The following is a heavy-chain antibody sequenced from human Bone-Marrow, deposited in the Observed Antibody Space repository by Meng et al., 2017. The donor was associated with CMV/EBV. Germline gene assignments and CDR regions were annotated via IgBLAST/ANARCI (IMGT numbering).Heavy chain of an antibody. CDR2: ISSSGSTI. Sequence: GESLKISCSASGFTFSSYEMNWVRQAPGKGLEWVSYISSSGSTIYYADSLKGRFTISRDNAKNSLYLQMNSLRAEDTAVYYCAREYSSLNYYYYGMDVWGQGTTVTVSS. D-gene: IGHD6-6*01. V-gene: IGHV3-48*03. CDR1: GFTFSSYE. CDR3: AREYSSLNYYYYGMDV. J-gene: IGHJ6*02.